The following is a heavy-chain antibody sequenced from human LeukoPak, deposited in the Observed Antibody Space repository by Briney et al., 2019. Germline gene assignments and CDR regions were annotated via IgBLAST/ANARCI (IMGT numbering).Heavy chain of an antibody. V-gene: IGHV3-7*01. Sequence: GGSLRLSCAASGFTFSSYWMSWVRQAPGKGLEWVANIKQDGSEKYYVDSVKGRFTISRDNAKNSLYLQMNSLRAEDTAVYYCAKQGVYDFWSGYYTFWGQGTLVTVSS. CDR1: GFTFSSYW. D-gene: IGHD3-3*01. J-gene: IGHJ4*02. CDR3: AKQGVYDFWSGYYTF. CDR2: IKQDGSEK.